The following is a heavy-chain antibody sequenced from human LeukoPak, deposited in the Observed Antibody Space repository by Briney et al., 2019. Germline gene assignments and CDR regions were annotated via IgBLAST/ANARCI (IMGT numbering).Heavy chain of an antibody. Sequence: PGGSLRLSCAASGFTFSSYWMSWVRQAPGKGLEWVANMNQDGSGKYYVDSVRGRFTISRDNAKNSLYLQMSSLRVEDTAVYYCARGGSIGGQGTLVTVSS. J-gene: IGHJ4*02. CDR1: GFTFSSYW. CDR3: ARGGSI. V-gene: IGHV3-7*01. CDR2: MNQDGSGK. D-gene: IGHD1-26*01.